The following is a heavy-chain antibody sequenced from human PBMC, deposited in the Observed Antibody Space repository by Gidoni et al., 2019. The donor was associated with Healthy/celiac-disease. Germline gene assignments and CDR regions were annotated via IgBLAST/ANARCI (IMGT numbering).Heavy chain of an antibody. CDR2: IRYDGSNK. CDR1: GLPLRSYG. V-gene: IGHV3-30*02. Sequence: QVQLVESGGGVVQPGGSLGLPCAASGLPLRSYGMHWVRQAPGKGLGWVACIRYDGSNKYYADSVKGRFTISRDNSKNTLYLQMNSLRAEDTAVYYCAKAYHSGSYGAWDYWGQGTLVTVSS. J-gene: IGHJ4*02. D-gene: IGHD1-26*01. CDR3: AKAYHSGSYGAWDY.